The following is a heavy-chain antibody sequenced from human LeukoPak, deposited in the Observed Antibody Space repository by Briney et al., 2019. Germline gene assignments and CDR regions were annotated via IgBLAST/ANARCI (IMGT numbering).Heavy chain of an antibody. D-gene: IGHD3-10*01. J-gene: IGHJ5*02. CDR3: ARAAPYGSGRNWFDP. CDR2: MYHSGGA. CDR1: GGSISSGGYS. Sequence: SETLSLTCAVSGGSISSGGYSWSWIRQPPGKGLEWIGYMYHSGGAYYNPSLKSRVTISVDRSKNQFSLELRSVTAADTAVYYCARAAPYGSGRNWFDPWGQGTLVTVSS. V-gene: IGHV4-30-2*01.